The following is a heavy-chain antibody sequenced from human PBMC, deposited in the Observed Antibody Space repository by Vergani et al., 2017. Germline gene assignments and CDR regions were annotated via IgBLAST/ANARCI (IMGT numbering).Heavy chain of an antibody. V-gene: IGHV3-23*01. CDR3: AKQGFCSSTTCYSDL. CDR2: IDTSGRRT. J-gene: IGHJ5*02. CDR1: EFPFRSYS. Sequence: EAHLLESGGGKVQPGGSLRLSCAGSEFPFRSYSMNWVRQAPGKGLEWVKGIDTSGRRTYYADSVKGRFTISRDISNNTLYLQMDSLRAEDTAVYYCAKQGFCSSTTCYSDLWGQGALVIVSS. D-gene: IGHD2-2*01.